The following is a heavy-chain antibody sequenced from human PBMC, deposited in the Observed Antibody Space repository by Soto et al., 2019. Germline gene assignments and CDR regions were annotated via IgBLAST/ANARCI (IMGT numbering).Heavy chain of an antibody. D-gene: IGHD6-13*01. Sequence: QVQLQESGPGLVKPSETLSLTCTVSGGSISSYYWSWIRQPPGKGLEWIGYIYYSGSTNYNPSLKSRVTISVDTSKNQFSLKLSSVTAADTAVYYCARDHRRIAAAGVAFDYWGQRTLVTVSS. CDR1: GGSISSYY. CDR3: ARDHRRIAAAGVAFDY. CDR2: IYYSGST. V-gene: IGHV4-59*01. J-gene: IGHJ4*02.